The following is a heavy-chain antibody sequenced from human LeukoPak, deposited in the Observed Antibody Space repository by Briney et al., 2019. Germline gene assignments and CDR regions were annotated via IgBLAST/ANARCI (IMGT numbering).Heavy chain of an antibody. D-gene: IGHD3-10*01. V-gene: IGHV4-38-2*02. CDR1: GYSISTGYY. J-gene: IGHJ4*02. CDR2: IHHSGNT. CDR3: ARVRSGTYYSRDY. Sequence: SETLSLTCSVSGYSISTGYYWGWIRQPPGKGLEWIANIHHSGNTNYNPSLKSRVTISVDTSKNQFSLKLRSVTAADTAVYYCARVRSGTYYSRDYWGQGTLVTVSS.